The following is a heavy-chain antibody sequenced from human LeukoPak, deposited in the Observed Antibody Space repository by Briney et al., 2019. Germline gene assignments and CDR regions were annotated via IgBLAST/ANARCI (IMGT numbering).Heavy chain of an antibody. V-gene: IGHV4-39*01. CDR1: GVSISSSNSY. Sequence: KPSETLSLICSVSGVSISSSNSYWGWIRQPPGKGLEWIGSIYYTGNTYYNASLKSQVSISIDMSKNQFSLKITSVTAADTGVYCCARQTGSGLFILPGGQGTLVTVSS. CDR3: ARQTGSGLFILP. CDR2: IYYTGNT. D-gene: IGHD3/OR15-3a*01. J-gene: IGHJ4*02.